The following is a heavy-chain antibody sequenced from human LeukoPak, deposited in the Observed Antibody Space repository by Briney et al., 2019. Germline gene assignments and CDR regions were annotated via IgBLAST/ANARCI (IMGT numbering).Heavy chain of an antibody. V-gene: IGHV1-2*02. J-gene: IGHJ4*02. CDR1: GYTFTNNY. CDR2: INPNRGDT. Sequence: ASVRASCKASGYTFTNNYIHWVRQAPGHGLEWMGLINPNRGDTNYAQKVQGRVTITRDTSISTAFMELTRLTSDDTAVYYCTRDLLGFATTPLSDWGQGTLVTVSS. CDR3: TRDLLGFATTPLSD. D-gene: IGHD4-17*01.